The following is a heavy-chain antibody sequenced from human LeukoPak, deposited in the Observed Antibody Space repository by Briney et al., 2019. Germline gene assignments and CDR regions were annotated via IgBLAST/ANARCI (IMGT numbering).Heavy chain of an antibody. CDR1: GFDFNLYS. D-gene: IGHD6-19*01. J-gene: IGHJ4*02. V-gene: IGHV3-21*01. CDR3: AREPGQWLPPEL. CDR2: ISSNSVYI. Sequence: PGGSLRLSCAASGFDFNLYSMTWVRQAPGKGLEWVSSISSNSVYIYYADSLQGRFTISRDNAKKSLYLQVSSLRADDTAVYYCAREPGQWLPPELWGQGTLVIVSS.